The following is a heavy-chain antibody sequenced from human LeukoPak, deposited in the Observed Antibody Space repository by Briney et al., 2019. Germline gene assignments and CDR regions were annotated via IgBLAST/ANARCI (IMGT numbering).Heavy chain of an antibody. CDR1: GFTFSNFV. CDR3: ARGAQKILSFGECPSDAFDI. CDR2: ISYDGNKK. J-gene: IGHJ3*02. V-gene: IGHV3-30-3*01. Sequence: GGSLRLSCTASGFTFSNFVMHWVRQPPGKGLQWVTEISYDGNKKTYVDSVKGRFTISRDNSKNTLYLQMNSLRDEDTAVYYCARGAQKILSFGECPSDAFDIWGQGTMVSVSS. D-gene: IGHD3-10*01.